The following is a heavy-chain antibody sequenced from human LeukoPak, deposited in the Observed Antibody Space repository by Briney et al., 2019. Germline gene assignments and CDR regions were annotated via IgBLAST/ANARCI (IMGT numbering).Heavy chain of an antibody. V-gene: IGHV1-8*01. CDR1: GYTFTSYD. CDR2: MNPNSGNT. Sequence: ASVKVSCKASGYTFTSYDINWVRQATGQGIEWMGWMNPNSGNTGYAQKFQGRVTMTRDTSISTAYMDLSRLRSDDTAVYYCARTRYYYDSSGYFDYWGQGTLVTVSS. CDR3: ARTRYYYDSSGYFDY. D-gene: IGHD3-22*01. J-gene: IGHJ4*02.